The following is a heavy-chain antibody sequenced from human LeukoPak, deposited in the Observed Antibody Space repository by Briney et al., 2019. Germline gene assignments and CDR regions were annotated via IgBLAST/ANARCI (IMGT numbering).Heavy chain of an antibody. CDR1: GFMFSSNW. D-gene: IGHD5-24*01. CDR3: AKEGRSLQTY. V-gene: IGHV3-7*03. Sequence: GGSLRLSCAASGFMFSSNWMSWVRLAPGKGLEWVANIKEDGTETYYVDSVKGRFTISRDNAKDSLYLQMNSLRVEDTAVYYCAKEGRSLQTYWGQGTLVTVSS. J-gene: IGHJ4*02. CDR2: IKEDGTET.